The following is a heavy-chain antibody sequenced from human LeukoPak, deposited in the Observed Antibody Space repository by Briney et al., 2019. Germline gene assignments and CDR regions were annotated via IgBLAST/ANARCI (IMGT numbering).Heavy chain of an antibody. CDR2: ITGDSAYI. V-gene: IGHV3-21*04. Sequence: GGSLRLSCAASGFTFSTYAMNWVRQAPGEGLKWVSCITGDSAYIYYADSVKGRFTISRDNAKNSLYLQMNSLRAEDTAEYYCAKRGGTESFYYYYYMDVWGKGTTVTVSS. CDR1: GFTFSTYA. D-gene: IGHD2-15*01. CDR3: AKRGGTESFYYYYYMDV. J-gene: IGHJ6*03.